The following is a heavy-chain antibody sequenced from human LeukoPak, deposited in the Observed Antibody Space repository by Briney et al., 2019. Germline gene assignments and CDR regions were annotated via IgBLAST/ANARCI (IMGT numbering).Heavy chain of an antibody. D-gene: IGHD5-12*01. CDR3: AKDSMWLLDKDGIDY. CDR1: GFTFSSYG. J-gene: IGHJ4*02. Sequence: GGSLRLSCAASGFTFSSYGMHWVPQAPGKGLEWVAFMRYDGSNKYYADSVKGRFTISRDNSKNTLYLQTNSLRAEDTAVYYCAKDSMWLLDKDGIDYWGQGTLVTVSS. CDR2: MRYDGSNK. V-gene: IGHV3-30*02.